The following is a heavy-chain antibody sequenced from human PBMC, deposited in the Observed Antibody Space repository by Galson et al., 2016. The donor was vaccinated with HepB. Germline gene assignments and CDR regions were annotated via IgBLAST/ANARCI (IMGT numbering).Heavy chain of an antibody. CDR1: GFTFNIFA. Sequence: SLRLSCAASGFTFNIFAMHWVRQAPGKGLEWVALISYDGSYSSYADSVKGRFTISRDNSKKTLYLQMNSLRAEDTAVYYCAKVPSMVRGFWGQGTMVTVSS. CDR2: ISYDGSYS. CDR3: AKVPSMVRGF. D-gene: IGHD3-10*01. V-gene: IGHV3-30*18. J-gene: IGHJ3*01.